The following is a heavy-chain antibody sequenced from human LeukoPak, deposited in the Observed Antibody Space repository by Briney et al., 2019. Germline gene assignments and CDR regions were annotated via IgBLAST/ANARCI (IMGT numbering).Heavy chain of an antibody. Sequence: GGSLRLSCAASGFTFSSYWMSWVRQAPGKGLEWVANIKQDGSEKYYVDSVKGRFTISRDNAKNSLYLQMNSLRAEDTAVYYCARGPVPWLTADYFDYWGQGTLVTVSS. CDR1: GFTFSSYW. D-gene: IGHD6-19*01. J-gene: IGHJ4*02. V-gene: IGHV3-7*03. CDR3: ARGPVPWLTADYFDY. CDR2: IKQDGSEK.